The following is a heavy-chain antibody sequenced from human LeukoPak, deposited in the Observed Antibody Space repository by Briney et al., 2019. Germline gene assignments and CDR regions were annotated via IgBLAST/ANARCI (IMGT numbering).Heavy chain of an antibody. CDR3: ARSGYDSQDYFDY. CDR1: GGSISSGDYY. D-gene: IGHD3-3*01. V-gene: IGHV4-30-4*01. J-gene: IGHJ4*02. CDR2: IYYSGST. Sequence: SQTLSLTCTVSGGSISSGDYYWSWIRQPPGKGLEWIGYIYYSGSTYYNPSLKSRVTISVGTSKNQFSLKLSSVTAADTAVYYCARSGYDSQDYFDYWGQGTLVTVSS.